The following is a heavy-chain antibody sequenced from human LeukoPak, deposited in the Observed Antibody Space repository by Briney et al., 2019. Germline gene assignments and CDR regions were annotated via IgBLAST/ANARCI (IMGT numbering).Heavy chain of an antibody. Sequence: GASVKVSCKASGYTFTSYYMHWVRQAPGQGLEWMGIINPSGGSTSYAQKFQGRVTMTRDTSTSTVYMELSSLRSEDTAVYYCARVYGAFDWLRNRFDYWGQGTLVTVSS. J-gene: IGHJ4*02. CDR3: ARVYGAFDWLRNRFDY. CDR1: GYTFTSYY. V-gene: IGHV1-46*01. D-gene: IGHD3-9*01. CDR2: INPSGGST.